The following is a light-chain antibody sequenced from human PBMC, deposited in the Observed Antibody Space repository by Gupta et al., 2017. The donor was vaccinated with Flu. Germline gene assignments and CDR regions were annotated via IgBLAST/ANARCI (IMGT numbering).Light chain of an antibody. CDR2: EVS. CDR1: SSDDGGHYY. Sequence: HSALTQPPSVPASPGQSITTSCTGASSDDGGHYYFSWYQQHPGKAPKLLIYEVSNRASWVSNRCSGCKSGNTASLTISGLQDEDEADYYCSSYTSRNTIGLFGGGTKLTVL. CDR3: SSYTSRNTIGL. J-gene: IGLJ3*02. V-gene: IGLV2-14*01.